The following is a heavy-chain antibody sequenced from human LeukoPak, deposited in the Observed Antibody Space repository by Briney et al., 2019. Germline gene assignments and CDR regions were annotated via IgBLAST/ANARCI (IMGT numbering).Heavy chain of an antibody. CDR2: IIPIFGTA. CDR3: ARDIPSLHSTTWGRLENAFDI. Sequence: ASVKVSCKASGGTFSSYAISWVRQAPGQGLEWMGGIIPIFGTANYAQKFQGRVTITADESTSTAYMELSSLRSEDTAVYYCARDIPSLHSTTWGRLENAFDIWGQGTMVTVSS. CDR1: GGTFSSYA. V-gene: IGHV1-69*13. D-gene: IGHD6-13*01. J-gene: IGHJ3*02.